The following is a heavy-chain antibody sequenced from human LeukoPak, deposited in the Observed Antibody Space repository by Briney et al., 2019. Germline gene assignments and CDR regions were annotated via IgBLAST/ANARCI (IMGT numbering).Heavy chain of an antibody. D-gene: IGHD2-2*01. Sequence: KPGESLKISCKGSGYSFSSYWIAWVRQLPGKGLEWMGIIYPRDSRTTYSPSFQGQVTISADKSISTAYLQWSSLKASDTATYYCARHLSSITSCPNYWGPGTLVTVSS. CDR2: IYPRDSRT. J-gene: IGHJ4*02. CDR3: ARHLSSITSCPNY. CDR1: GYSFSSYW. V-gene: IGHV5-51*01.